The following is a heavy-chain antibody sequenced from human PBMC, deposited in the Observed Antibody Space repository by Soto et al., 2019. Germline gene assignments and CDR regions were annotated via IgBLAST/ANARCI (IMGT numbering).Heavy chain of an antibody. V-gene: IGHV4-59*08. D-gene: IGHD6-19*01. CDR3: ARLEYSSGIDY. CDR1: GGSISSYY. CDR2: IYYSGST. J-gene: IGHJ4*02. Sequence: QVQLQESGPGLVKPSETLSLTCTVSGGSISSYYWSWIRQPPGKGLEWIGYIYYSGSTNYNPSLKSRVTISVDTSKNQFSLELSSVTAADTAVYYCARLEYSSGIDYWGQGTLVTVSS.